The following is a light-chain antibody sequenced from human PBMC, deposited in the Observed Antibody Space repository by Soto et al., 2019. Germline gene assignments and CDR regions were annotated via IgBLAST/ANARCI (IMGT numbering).Light chain of an antibody. CDR2: GAS. Sequence: EIVLTQSPGTLSLSPGERATLSCRASQGVSGSYLAWYQQKPGQAPRLLIYGASSRATGIPNRFSGSRSGTDFTPTISRLKPEDFAGYYCQHYGSSPRTFGQGTKVEIK. CDR3: QHYGSSPRT. V-gene: IGKV3-20*01. CDR1: QGVSGSY. J-gene: IGKJ1*01.